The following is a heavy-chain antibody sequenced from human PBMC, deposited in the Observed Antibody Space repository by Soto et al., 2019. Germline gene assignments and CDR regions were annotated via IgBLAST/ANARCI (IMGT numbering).Heavy chain of an antibody. Sequence: SETLSLTCTVSGGSISSYYWSWIRQPPGKGLEWIGYIYYSGSTNYNPSLKGRFTISRDNSKNTLYLQMNSLRAEDTAVYYCAKRPLGYCSSTSCQLLEYFDYWGQGTLVTVSS. J-gene: IGHJ4*02. V-gene: IGHV4-59*12. CDR2: IYYSGST. CDR3: AKRPLGYCSSTSCQLLEYFDY. D-gene: IGHD2-2*01. CDR1: GGSISSYY.